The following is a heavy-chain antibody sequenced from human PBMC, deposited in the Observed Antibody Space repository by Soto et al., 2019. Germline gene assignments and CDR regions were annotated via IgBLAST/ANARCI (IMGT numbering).Heavy chain of an antibody. J-gene: IGHJ4*02. CDR3: ARHCRVDTAMAIDY. CDR2: MLYSGLT. V-gene: IGHV4-39*01. Sequence: PSETLSLTCSVSGYSVSSSDYYWAWIRQPPGKGLEWIGSMLYSGLTYYNPSLKSRVTISVDTSKNQFSLKLSSVTAADTAVYYCARHCRVDTAMAIDYWGQGTLVTVSS. D-gene: IGHD5-18*01. CDR1: GYSVSSSDYY.